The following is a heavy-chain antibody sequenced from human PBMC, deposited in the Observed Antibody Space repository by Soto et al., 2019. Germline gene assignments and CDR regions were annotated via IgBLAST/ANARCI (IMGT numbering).Heavy chain of an antibody. V-gene: IGHV3-48*01. CDR3: ARTGTTWNFDS. CDR1: GFTFSSYS. Sequence: GGALRLSCAASGFTFSSYSMNWVRQAPGKGLEWVSYISSSSSTIYYADSVKGRFTISKDDAKNSLYLQMNSLRAEDTAVYYCARTGTTWNFDSCGQGTLVTVSS. CDR2: ISSSSSTI. D-gene: IGHD1-1*01. J-gene: IGHJ4*02.